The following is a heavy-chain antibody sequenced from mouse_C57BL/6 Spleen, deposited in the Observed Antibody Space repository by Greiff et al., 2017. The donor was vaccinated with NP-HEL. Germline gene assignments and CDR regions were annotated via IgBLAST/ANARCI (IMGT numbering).Heavy chain of an antibody. D-gene: IGHD2-1*01. J-gene: IGHJ3*01. V-gene: IGHV1-81*01. Sequence: VQLQQSGAELARPGASVKLSCKASGYTFTSYGISWVKQRTGQGLEWIGEIYPRSGNHYYNEKFKGKATLTADKSSSTAYMELLSLSSEDSSVYFCAREGIYYGNRAWFAYWGQGTLVTVSA. CDR3: AREGIYYGNRAWFAY. CDR1: GYTFTSYG. CDR2: IYPRSGNH.